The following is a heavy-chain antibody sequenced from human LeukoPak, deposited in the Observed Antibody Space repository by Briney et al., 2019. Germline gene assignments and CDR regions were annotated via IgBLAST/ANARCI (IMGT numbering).Heavy chain of an antibody. CDR3: ARDEGVIPGFDY. V-gene: IGHV3-21*01. D-gene: IGHD3-16*02. J-gene: IGHJ4*02. Sequence: SVKGRFTISRDNAKNSLYLQMNVLRAEDTAVYYCARDEGVIPGFDYWGQGTLVTVSS.